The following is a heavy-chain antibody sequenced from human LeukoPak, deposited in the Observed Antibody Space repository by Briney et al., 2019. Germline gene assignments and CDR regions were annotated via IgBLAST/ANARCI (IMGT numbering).Heavy chain of an antibody. D-gene: IGHD2-2*01. CDR2: MNPNSGNT. CDR1: GYTFTSYD. CDR3: AREDRIRSTYPLDY. J-gene: IGHJ4*02. Sequence: GASVKVSCKASGYTFTSYDINWVRQATGQGLEWMGWMNPNSGNTGYAQKFQGRVTMTRNTSISTAYMELSSLRSEDTAVYYCAREDRIRSTYPLDYWGQGTLVTVSS. V-gene: IGHV1-8*01.